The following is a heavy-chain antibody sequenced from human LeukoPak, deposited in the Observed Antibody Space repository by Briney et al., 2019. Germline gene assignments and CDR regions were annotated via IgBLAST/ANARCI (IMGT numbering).Heavy chain of an antibody. CDR2: ISYDGSNK. J-gene: IGHJ4*02. CDR1: GVTFSSYG. CDR3: AKDSCSGGSCYSFDY. V-gene: IGHV3-30*18. Sequence: PRGSLRLSCAASGVTFSSYGMHWVRQAPGKGLEWVAVISYDGSNKYYADSVKGRFTISRDNSKNTLYLQMNSLRAEDTAVYYCAKDSCSGGSCYSFDYWGQGTLVTVSS. D-gene: IGHD2-15*01.